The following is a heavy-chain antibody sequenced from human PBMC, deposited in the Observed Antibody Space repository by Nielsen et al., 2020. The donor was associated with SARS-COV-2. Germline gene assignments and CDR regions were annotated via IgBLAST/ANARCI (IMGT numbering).Heavy chain of an antibody. J-gene: IGHJ6*02. CDR1: GFTFSSYS. CDR3: ARDDSLHYDFWSGYSGMDV. CDR2: ISSSSSTI. Sequence: GGSLRLSCAASGFTFSSYSMNWVRQAPGKGLEWVSYISSSSSTIYYADSVKGRFTISRDNAKNSLYLQMNSLRAEDTAVYYCARDDSLHYDFWSGYSGMDVWGQGTTVTVSS. D-gene: IGHD3-3*01. V-gene: IGHV3-48*01.